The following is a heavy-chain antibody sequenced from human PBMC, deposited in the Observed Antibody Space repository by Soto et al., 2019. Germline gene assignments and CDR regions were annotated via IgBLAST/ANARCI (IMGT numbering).Heavy chain of an antibody. CDR2: ISWNSGSI. CDR3: AKDGGYYDSSCYYSGDPINWFDF. D-gene: IGHD3-22*01. CDR1: GFTFDDYA. Sequence: GGSLRLSCAASGFTFDDYAMHWVRQAPGKGLEWVSGISWNSGSIGYADSVKGRFTISRDNAKNSLYLQMNSLRAEDTALYYCAKDGGYYDSSCYYSGDPINWFDFWGQGTLVTVSS. V-gene: IGHV3-9*01. J-gene: IGHJ5*01.